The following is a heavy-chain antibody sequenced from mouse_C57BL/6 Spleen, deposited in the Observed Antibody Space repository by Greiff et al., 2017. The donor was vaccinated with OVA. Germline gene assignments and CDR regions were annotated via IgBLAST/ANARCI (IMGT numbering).Heavy chain of an antibody. D-gene: IGHD2-5*01. CDR2: IDPETGGT. Sequence: QVQLQQSGAELVRPGASVTLSCKASGYTFTDYEMHWVKQTPVHGLEWIGAIDPETGGTAYNQKFKGKAILTADKSSSTAYMELRSLTSEDSAVYYCTRSTSNYDRDYAMDYWGQGTSVTVSS. V-gene: IGHV1-15*01. CDR3: TRSTSNYDRDYAMDY. J-gene: IGHJ4*01. CDR1: GYTFTDYE.